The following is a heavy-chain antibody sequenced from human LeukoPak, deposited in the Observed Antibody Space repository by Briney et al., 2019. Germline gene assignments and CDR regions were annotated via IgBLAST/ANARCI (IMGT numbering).Heavy chain of an antibody. V-gene: IGHV4-59*01. J-gene: IGHJ4*02. D-gene: IGHD3-10*01. CDR2: IYYTGST. CDR3: ARVGGSGSSFDY. Sequence: SETLPLTCTVSGGSINNFYWYWVRQPPGKGLEWIGYIYYTGSTNYNPSLKSRVTMSVDTSKNLFSLRLTYLTAADTAVYYCARVGGSGSSFDYWGQGTQVTVSS. CDR1: GGSINNFY.